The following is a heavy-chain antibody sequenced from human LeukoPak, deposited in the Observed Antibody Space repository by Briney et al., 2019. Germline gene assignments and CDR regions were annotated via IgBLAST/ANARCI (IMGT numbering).Heavy chain of an antibody. CDR3: AKKRNTEPYYFDY. CDR1: GGSISSGGYY. D-gene: IGHD5-18*01. Sequence: PSETLSLTCTVSGGSISSGGYYWSWIREPPGKGLEWIGYIYHSGSTYYNPSLKSRVTISVDRSKNQFSLKLSSVTTADTAVYYCAKKRNTEPYYFDYWGQGTLVTVSS. J-gene: IGHJ4*02. V-gene: IGHV4-30-2*01. CDR2: IYHSGST.